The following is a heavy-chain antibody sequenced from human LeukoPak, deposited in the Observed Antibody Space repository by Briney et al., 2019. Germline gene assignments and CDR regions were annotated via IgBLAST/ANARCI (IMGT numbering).Heavy chain of an antibody. Sequence: GGSLRLSRAAAGFTFNNYWMHWVRQAPGEGLVWISRINSDGRSTNYADSVKGRFNISRDDAKNTLYLQMNSLRAEDTAVYYCAAAVAAAPGAYWGQGTLVTVSS. V-gene: IGHV3-74*01. D-gene: IGHD6-13*01. CDR2: INSDGRST. CDR1: GFTFNNYW. CDR3: AAAVAAAPGAY. J-gene: IGHJ4*02.